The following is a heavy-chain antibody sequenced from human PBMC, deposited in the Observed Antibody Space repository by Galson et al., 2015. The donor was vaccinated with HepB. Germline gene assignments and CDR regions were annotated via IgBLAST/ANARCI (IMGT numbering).Heavy chain of an antibody. CDR3: AREVVVAATWARNYYYGMDV. CDR2: IYYSGST. CDR1: GGSISSSSYY. Sequence: LSLTCTVSGGSISSSSYYWGWIRQPPGKGLEWIGSIYYSGSTYYNPSLKSRVTISVDTSKNQFSLKLSSVTAADTAVYYCAREVVVAATWARNYYYGMDVWGQGTTVTVSS. V-gene: IGHV4-39*02. D-gene: IGHD2-15*01. J-gene: IGHJ6*02.